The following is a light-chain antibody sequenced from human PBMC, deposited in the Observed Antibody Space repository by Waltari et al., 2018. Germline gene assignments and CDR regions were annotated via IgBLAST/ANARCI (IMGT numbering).Light chain of an antibody. V-gene: IGLV4-60*03. Sequence: QPVLTQSSSASASLGSSVKLTCPLSSGHSTSIIAWPLQQPGKAPRFWMKLLGNGDYKKRTGIPDRFSGSTSGADRYLTISNLQSEDEADYYCETWDGDTRVFGGGTKLTVL. CDR1: SGHSTSI. CDR2: LLGNGDY. J-gene: IGLJ3*02. CDR3: ETWDGDTRV.